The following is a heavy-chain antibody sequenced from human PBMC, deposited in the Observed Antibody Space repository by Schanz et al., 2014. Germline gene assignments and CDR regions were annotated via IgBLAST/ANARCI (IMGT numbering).Heavy chain of an antibody. J-gene: IGHJ6*03. D-gene: IGHD5-12*01. CDR1: GFTFSDYY. CDR3: ARGGSSGYDFSIYYMDV. CDR2: IWYDGNNK. Sequence: VQLVESGGGLVKPGGSLRLSCAASGFTFSDYYMTWIRQAPGKGLEWVAIIWYDGNNKKYADSVKGRFTISRDNFKNTLFLQMNSLRAEDTAAYYCARGGSSGYDFSIYYMDVWGKGTTVTVSS. V-gene: IGHV3-33*08.